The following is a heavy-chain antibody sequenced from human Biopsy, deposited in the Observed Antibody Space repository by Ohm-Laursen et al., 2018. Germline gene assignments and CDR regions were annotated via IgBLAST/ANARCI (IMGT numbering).Heavy chain of an antibody. V-gene: IGHV1-8*01. J-gene: IGHJ5*02. CDR1: GYSFSTYD. CDR2: MIPSSGKT. CDR3: ARGYSRRVSIFEASIYWFDT. Sequence: SVKVSCKASGYSFSTYDVNWVRQARGQGLEWMGWMIPSSGKTGYAQRFQGRVTLTMNTSISTAYMELSGLRSKDTAVYFCARGYSRRVSIFEASIYWFDTWGQGTLVTVSS. D-gene: IGHD6-6*01.